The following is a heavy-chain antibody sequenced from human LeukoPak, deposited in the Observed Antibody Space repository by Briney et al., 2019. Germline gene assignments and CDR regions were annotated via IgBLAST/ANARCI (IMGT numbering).Heavy chain of an antibody. CDR2: IKSKTEGGTT. V-gene: IGHV3-15*01. CDR3: TTDLNSSGWYVGY. Sequence: GGSLRLYCAASGFTFSNAWMSWVRQAPGKGLEWVVRIKSKTEGGTTDYAAPVKGRFTISRDDSKNTLYLQMNSLKTEDTAVYYCTTDLNSSGWYVGYWGQGNLVTVSS. D-gene: IGHD6-19*01. CDR1: GFTFSNAW. J-gene: IGHJ4*02.